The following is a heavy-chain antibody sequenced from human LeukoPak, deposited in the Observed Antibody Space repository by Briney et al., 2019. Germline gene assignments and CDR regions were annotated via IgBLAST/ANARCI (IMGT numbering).Heavy chain of an antibody. Sequence: TGGSLRLSCAASGFTFSSYAMHWVRQAPGKGLEWVSGISGSGGGTYYADSVKGRFTISRDNSKNTLYLQMNSLRAEDTAVYYCASDTVRPSADYWGQGTLVTVSS. V-gene: IGHV3-23*01. D-gene: IGHD3-10*01. CDR2: ISGSGGGT. CDR1: GFTFSSYA. J-gene: IGHJ4*02. CDR3: ASDTVRPSADY.